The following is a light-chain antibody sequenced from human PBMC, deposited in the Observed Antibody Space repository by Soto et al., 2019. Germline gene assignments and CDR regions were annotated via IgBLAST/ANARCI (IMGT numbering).Light chain of an antibody. Sequence: DIQMTQSPSSLSASVGDRVTITCRASQGVRNYLAWYQQKPGKVPKLLIYGASTLQSGVPSRFSGSGSGTDFTLTISSLQPEDVATYYGQKYDRTPWTFGQGTKVEIK. J-gene: IGKJ1*01. V-gene: IGKV1-27*01. CDR3: QKYDRTPWT. CDR2: GAS. CDR1: QGVRNY.